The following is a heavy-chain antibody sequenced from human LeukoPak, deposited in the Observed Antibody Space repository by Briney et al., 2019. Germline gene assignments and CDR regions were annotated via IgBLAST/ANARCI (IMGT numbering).Heavy chain of an antibody. D-gene: IGHD2-2*02. Sequence: SVKVSCKASGGTFSSYAISWVRQAPGQGLEWMGGIIPIFGTANYAQKFQGRVTITADESTSTAYMELSRLRSEDTAVYYCAREYCSSTSCYTDGAFDIWGQGTMVTVSS. J-gene: IGHJ3*02. CDR1: GGTFSSYA. CDR3: AREYCSSTSCYTDGAFDI. CDR2: IIPIFGTA. V-gene: IGHV1-69*01.